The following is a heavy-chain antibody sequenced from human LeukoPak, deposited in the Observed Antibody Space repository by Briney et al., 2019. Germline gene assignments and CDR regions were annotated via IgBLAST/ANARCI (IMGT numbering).Heavy chain of an antibody. J-gene: IGHJ3*02. Sequence: ASVKVSCKPSGYTFTACHMHWVRQAPGQGLEWMGRIIPNSGATNYARNFQGRVTMTRDTSISTAYMELSRLRPDDTAVYYCARSISGGFDIWGQGTMVTVSS. CDR1: GYTFTACH. CDR3: ARSISGGFDI. CDR2: IIPNSGAT. V-gene: IGHV1-2*06. D-gene: IGHD2-21*01.